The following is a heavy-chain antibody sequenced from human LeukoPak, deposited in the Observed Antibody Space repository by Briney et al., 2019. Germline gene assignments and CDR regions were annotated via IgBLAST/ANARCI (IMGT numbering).Heavy chain of an antibody. CDR3: AKSGGYGLIDY. CDR1: GGSISSSSYY. J-gene: IGHJ4*02. V-gene: IGHV4-39*01. Sequence: SETLSLTCTVSGGSISSSSYYWGWIRQPPGKGLEWIGSIYHSGSTNYNPSLKSRVTISIETSKNQISLRLNSVTAADTAMYYCAKSGGYGLIDYWGQGTLVTVSS. D-gene: IGHD1-26*01. CDR2: IYHSGST.